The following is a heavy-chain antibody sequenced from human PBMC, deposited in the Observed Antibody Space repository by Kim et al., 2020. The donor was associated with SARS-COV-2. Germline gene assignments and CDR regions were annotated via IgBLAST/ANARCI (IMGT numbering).Heavy chain of an antibody. D-gene: IGHD2-21*02. Sequence: ASVKVSCKASGYTFGNYGISWVRQATGQGLEWMGWIKPDSGKTDYAQRFQGRVTLTTNTSTRTASMELSSLTSDDTAVYYCARDRVTGRFVHWGQGALVT. J-gene: IGHJ1*01. V-gene: IGHV1-18*01. CDR3: ARDRVTGRFVH. CDR1: GYTFGNYG. CDR2: IKPDSGKT.